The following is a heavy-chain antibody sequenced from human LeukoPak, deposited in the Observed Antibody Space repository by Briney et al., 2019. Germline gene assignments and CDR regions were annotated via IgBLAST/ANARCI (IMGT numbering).Heavy chain of an antibody. CDR3: ARDLSGRYEFDY. CDR2: SKPNSGGT. D-gene: IGHD1-26*01. V-gene: IGHV1-2*02. Sequence: GASVTVSCKASGYTFTDYYTHWVRQAPGQGLEWMGWSKPNSGGTNYAQKFQGRVTMTRDTSISTAYMELSRLRSDDTAVYYCARDLSGRYEFDYWGQGTLVTVSS. J-gene: IGHJ4*02. CDR1: GYTFTDYY.